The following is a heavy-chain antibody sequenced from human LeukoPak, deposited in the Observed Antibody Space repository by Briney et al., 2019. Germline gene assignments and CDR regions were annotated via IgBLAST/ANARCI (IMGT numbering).Heavy chain of an antibody. J-gene: IGHJ3*02. CDR2: IIPIFGTA. D-gene: IGHD1-26*01. V-gene: IGHV1-69*01. CDR3: ARERIVGTIGAFDI. Sequence: SVKVSCKASGGTFSSYAISWVRQAPGQGLEWIGGIIPIFGTANYAQKFQGRVTITADESTSTAYMELSSLRSEDTAVYYCARERIVGTIGAFDIWGQGTMVTVSS. CDR1: GGTFSSYA.